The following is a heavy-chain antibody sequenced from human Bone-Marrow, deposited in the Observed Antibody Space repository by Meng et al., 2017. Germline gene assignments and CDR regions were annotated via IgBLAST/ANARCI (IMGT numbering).Heavy chain of an antibody. J-gene: IGHJ3*02. CDR3: ARVNGDFSFRAFDI. Sequence: GESLKISCAASGFTFSSCAMHWVRQAPGKGLEWVAVISYDGSNKYYADSVKGRFTISRDNSKNTLYLQMNSLRAEDTAVYYCARVNGDFSFRAFDIWGQGTMVTVSS. CDR1: GFTFSSCA. D-gene: IGHD4-17*01. V-gene: IGHV3-30*01. CDR2: ISYDGSNK.